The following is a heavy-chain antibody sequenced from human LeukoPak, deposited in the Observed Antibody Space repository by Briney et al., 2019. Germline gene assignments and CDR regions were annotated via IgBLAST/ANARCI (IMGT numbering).Heavy chain of an antibody. D-gene: IGHD2-8*01. V-gene: IGHV3-7*03. Sequence: GGSLRLSCATSEFTFSSYWMSWLRQAPGKGLEWVANIKQDGSEEYYVDSVKGRFTISRDNAKNSLYLRMSSLRAEDTAVYHCARISSTTGVAWGGYLDLWGQGTLVAVSS. CDR3: ARISSTTGVAWGGYLDL. J-gene: IGHJ4*02. CDR2: IKQDGSEE. CDR1: EFTFSSYW.